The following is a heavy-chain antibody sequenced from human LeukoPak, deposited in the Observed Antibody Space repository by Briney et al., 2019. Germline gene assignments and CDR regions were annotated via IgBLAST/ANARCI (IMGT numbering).Heavy chain of an antibody. CDR2: IKDRSDGGTT. Sequence: GGSLRLSCAASGFTSKNVWMSWVRQAPGKGLEWVGRIKDRSDGGTTDYAAPVKDRFTISRGDSENMLFLRMDSLKTEDTAVYYCTTDWGPARVLLGYYTLDVWGQGTTVTVSS. CDR1: GFTSKNVW. D-gene: IGHD5-18*01. V-gene: IGHV3-15*01. CDR3: TTDWGPARVLLGYYTLDV. J-gene: IGHJ6*02.